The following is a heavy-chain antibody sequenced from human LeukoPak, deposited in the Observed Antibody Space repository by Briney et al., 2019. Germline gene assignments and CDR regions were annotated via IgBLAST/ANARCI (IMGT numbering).Heavy chain of an antibody. CDR3: ARLGGSYPYYYYYYMDV. J-gene: IGHJ6*03. CDR2: IYYSGST. D-gene: IGHD1-26*01. CDR1: GGSISRSSYY. V-gene: IGHV4-39*01. Sequence: SETLSLTCTVSGGSISRSSYYWGWIRQPPGKGLEWIGSIYYSGSTYYNPSLKSRVTISVDTSKNQFSLKLSSVTAADTAVYYCARLGGSYPYYYYYYMDVWGKGTTVTISS.